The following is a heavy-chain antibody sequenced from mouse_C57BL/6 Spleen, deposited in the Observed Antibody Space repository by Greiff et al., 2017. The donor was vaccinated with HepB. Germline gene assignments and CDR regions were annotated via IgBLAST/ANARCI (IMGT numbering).Heavy chain of an antibody. Sequence: VQLQQPGAELVKPGASVKLSCKASGYTFTSYWMHWVKQRPGQGLEWIGMIHPNSGSTNYNEKFKSKATLTVDKSSSTAYMQLSSLTSEDSAVYYCARRKSSNRYWYFDVWGTGTTVTVSS. CDR3: ARRKSSNRYWYFDV. CDR2: IHPNSGST. V-gene: IGHV1-64*01. J-gene: IGHJ1*03. D-gene: IGHD2-5*01. CDR1: GYTFTSYW.